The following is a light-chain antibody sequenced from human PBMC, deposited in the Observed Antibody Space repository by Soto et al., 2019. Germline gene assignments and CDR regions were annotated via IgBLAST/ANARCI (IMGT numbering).Light chain of an antibody. V-gene: IGKV3-11*01. CDR1: QSVGVF. J-gene: IGKJ3*01. Sequence: EIVLTQFPATLSLSPGESATLSCRASQSVGVFLAWYQQKSGQTPRLLIYDASNRAPGIPARFSGSGSGTDFTLTISTLEPEDFAVYYCQHRNDWLGTFGPGTKVDI. CDR3: QHRNDWLGT. CDR2: DAS.